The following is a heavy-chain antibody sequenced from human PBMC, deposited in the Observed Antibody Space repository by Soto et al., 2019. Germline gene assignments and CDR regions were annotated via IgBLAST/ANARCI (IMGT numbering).Heavy chain of an antibody. J-gene: IGHJ6*02. CDR1: GYSFTSYW. V-gene: IGHV5-51*01. CDR3: ARHHKEDYYDSSGYFYYYGMDV. CDR2: IYPGDSDT. Sequence: GESLKISCKGSGYSFTSYWISWVRQMPGKGLEWMGIIYPGDSDTRYSPSFQGQVTISADKSISTAYLQWSSLKASDTAMYYCARHHKEDYYDSSGYFYYYGMDVWGQGTTVTVSS. D-gene: IGHD3-22*01.